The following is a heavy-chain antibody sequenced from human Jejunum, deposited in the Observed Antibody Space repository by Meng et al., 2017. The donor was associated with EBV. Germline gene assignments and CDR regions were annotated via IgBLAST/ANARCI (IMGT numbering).Heavy chain of an antibody. D-gene: IGHD3-3*01. Sequence: QVALTASGPGLVKPSGTLSLTCAATGDCISSGNWLRWVRQPPGKGLEWIGEIYHSGSTTYNPSLKSRVTISVDKSKNQFSLKLSSVTAADTAVYYCARYGSGYFPALWYWGQGTLVTVSS. J-gene: IGHJ4*02. CDR3: ARYGSGYFPALWY. CDR1: GDCISSGNW. CDR2: IYHSGST. V-gene: IGHV4-4*02.